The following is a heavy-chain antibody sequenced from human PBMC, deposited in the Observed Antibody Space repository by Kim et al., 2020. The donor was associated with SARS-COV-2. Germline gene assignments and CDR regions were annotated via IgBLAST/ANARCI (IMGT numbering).Heavy chain of an antibody. CDR3: ARGDLRSGYDWIRGFDP. Sequence: SETLSLTCTVSGGSISSYYWSWIRQPPGKGLEWIGYIYYSGSTNYNPSLKSRVTISVDTSKNQFSLKLSSVTAADTAVYYCARGDLRSGYDWIRGFDPWGQGTLVTVSS. CDR1: GGSISSYY. D-gene: IGHD5-12*01. J-gene: IGHJ5*02. CDR2: IYYSGST. V-gene: IGHV4-59*13.